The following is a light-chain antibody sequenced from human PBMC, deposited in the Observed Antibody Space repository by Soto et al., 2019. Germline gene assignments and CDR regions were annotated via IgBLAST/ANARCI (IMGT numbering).Light chain of an antibody. J-gene: IGKJ2*01. CDR3: TQGTHWPYT. CDR1: QSLLFGNGHTY. Sequence: DVVMPQSPLSLPVTLGQPASISCTSSQSLLFGNGHTYLNWFHQRPGQSPRRLIYKVSNRDSGVPDRFSGSGSGTDFTLKISRVEADDAGVYYCTQGTHWPYTFGQGTKLEIK. CDR2: KVS. V-gene: IGKV2-30*01.